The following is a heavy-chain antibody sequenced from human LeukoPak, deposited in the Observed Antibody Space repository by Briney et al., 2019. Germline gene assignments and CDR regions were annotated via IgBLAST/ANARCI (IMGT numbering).Heavy chain of an antibody. J-gene: IGHJ4*02. D-gene: IGHD6-6*01. V-gene: IGHV4-39*07. CDR3: ARDQSSSSGGYYFDY. CDR1: GGSISSSSYY. Sequence: SETLSLTCTVSGGSISSSSYYWGWIRQPPGKGLEWIGRIYTSGSTNYNPSLKSRVTISVDTSKNQFSLKLSSVTAADTAVYYCARDQSSSSGGYYFDYWGQGTLVTVSS. CDR2: IYTSGST.